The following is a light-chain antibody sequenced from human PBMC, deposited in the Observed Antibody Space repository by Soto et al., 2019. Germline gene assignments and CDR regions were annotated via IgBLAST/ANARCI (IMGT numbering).Light chain of an antibody. V-gene: IGLV2-14*01. CDR1: SSDVGRYDY. CDR3: SSYRSGGTEV. CDR2: DVA. J-gene: IGLJ1*01. Sequence: QSVLTQPASVSGSPGQSITISCTGTSSDVGRYDYVSWYQQHLGKVPKVVIYDVANRPSGVSDRFSGSKSGYTASLNISGLQAEDEADYYCSSYRSGGTEVFGTGTKVTVL.